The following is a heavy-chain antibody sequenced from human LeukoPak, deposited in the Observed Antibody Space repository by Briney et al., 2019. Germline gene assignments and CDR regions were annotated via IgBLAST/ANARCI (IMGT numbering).Heavy chain of an antibody. CDR3: ASIGKRSGYYNWFDP. D-gene: IGHD3-3*01. V-gene: IGHV1-8*01. Sequence: ASVKVSCKASGYTFTSYDINWVRQATGQGLEWMGWMNPNSGNTGYAQKFQGRVTMTRNTSISTAYMELSSLRSEDTAVYYCASIGKRSGYYNWFDPWGQGTLVTVSS. CDR1: GYTFTSYD. CDR2: MNPNSGNT. J-gene: IGHJ5*02.